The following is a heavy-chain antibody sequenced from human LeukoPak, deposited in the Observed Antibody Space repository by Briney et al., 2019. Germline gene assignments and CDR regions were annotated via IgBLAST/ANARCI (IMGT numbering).Heavy chain of an antibody. D-gene: IGHD6-13*01. CDR3: TRRPYSSSWYYFDY. CDR2: ISSSGSML. V-gene: IGHV3-11*04. J-gene: IGHJ4*02. CDR1: GFTFSDYY. Sequence: GGSLRLSCRVSGFTFSDYYMSWVRQAPGKGLEWVSYISSSGSMLHYADSVEGRFTISRDNAKNSLYLQMSSLRVEDTAVYYCTRRPYSSSWYYFDYWGQGTLVTVSS.